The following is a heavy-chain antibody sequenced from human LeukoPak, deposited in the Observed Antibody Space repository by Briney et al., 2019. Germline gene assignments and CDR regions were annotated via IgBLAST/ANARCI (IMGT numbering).Heavy chain of an antibody. CDR3: ATISTVTTFRWYMDV. CDR2: ISAYNGNT. J-gene: IGHJ6*03. Sequence: ASVKVSCKASGYTFTSYDINWVRQATGQGLEWMGWISAYNGNTNYAQKLQGRVTMTTDTSTSTAYMELRSLRSEDTAVYYCATISTVTTFRWYMDVWGKGTTVTVS. V-gene: IGHV1-18*01. D-gene: IGHD4-11*01. CDR1: GYTFTSYD.